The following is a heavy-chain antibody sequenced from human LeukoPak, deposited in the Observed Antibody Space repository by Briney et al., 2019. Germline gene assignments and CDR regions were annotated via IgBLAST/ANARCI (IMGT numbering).Heavy chain of an antibody. CDR1: GYTFTSYY. CDR2: INPSGGST. D-gene: IGHD3-10*01. CDR3: ARDRNVMVQGVIPFNWSAP. Sequence: ASVKVSCKASGYTFTSYYMHWVRQAPGQGLEWMGIINPSGGSTSYAQKFQGRVTMTRDTSTSTVYMELSSLRSEDTAVYYCARDRNVMVQGVIPFNWSAPWGQGTLVTVSS. V-gene: IGHV1-46*01. J-gene: IGHJ5*02.